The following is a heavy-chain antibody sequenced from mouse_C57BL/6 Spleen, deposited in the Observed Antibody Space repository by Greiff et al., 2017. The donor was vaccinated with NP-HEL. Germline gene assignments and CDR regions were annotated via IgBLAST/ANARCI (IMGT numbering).Heavy chain of an antibody. D-gene: IGHD1-1*01. Sequence: VQLQQSGAELARPGASVKMSCKASGYTFTSYTMHWVKQRPGQGLEWIGYINPSSGYTKYNQKFKDKATLTADKSSSTAYLQLSSLTSEDSADYYCARYSYYYGSSYGYYFDYWGQGTTLTVSS. CDR2: INPSSGYT. V-gene: IGHV1-4*01. CDR3: ARYSYYYGSSYGYYFDY. CDR1: GYTFTSYT. J-gene: IGHJ2*01.